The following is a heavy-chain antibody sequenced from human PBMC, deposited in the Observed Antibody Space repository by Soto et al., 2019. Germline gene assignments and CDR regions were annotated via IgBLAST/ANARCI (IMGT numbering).Heavy chain of an antibody. D-gene: IGHD6-13*01. CDR3: AKVGAIAESDN. J-gene: IGHJ4*02. V-gene: IGHV3-23*01. CDR1: VFTFSSYA. CDR2: ISGSGGST. Sequence: VGSLRLSCAASVFTFSSYAMSCVRQSPGKGLEWVSAISGSGGSTYYADSVKGRFTISRDNSKNTLYLQMNSLRAEDTAVYYCAKVGAIAESDNWGQGTLLTDFS.